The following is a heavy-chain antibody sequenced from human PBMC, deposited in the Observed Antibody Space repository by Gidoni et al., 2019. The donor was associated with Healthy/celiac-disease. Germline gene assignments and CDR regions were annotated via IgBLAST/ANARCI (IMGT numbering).Heavy chain of an antibody. J-gene: IGHJ4*02. Sequence: EVQLVESGGGLVKPGGSLRLSCAASGFTFSSYSMNWVRQAPGKGLEWVSSISSSSSYIYYADSVKGRFTISRDNAKNSLYLQMNSLRAEDTAVYYCARAAPGSSDYYDSSGTFDYWGQGTLVTVSS. CDR2: ISSSSSYI. CDR3: ARAAPGSSDYYDSSGTFDY. CDR1: GFTFSSYS. D-gene: IGHD3-22*01. V-gene: IGHV3-21*01.